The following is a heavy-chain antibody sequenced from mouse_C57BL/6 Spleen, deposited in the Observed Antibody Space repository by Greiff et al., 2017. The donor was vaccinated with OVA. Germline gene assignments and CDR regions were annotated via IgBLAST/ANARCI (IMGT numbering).Heavy chain of an antibody. CDR2: IYPRSGNT. CDR3: ANYYGSPWFAY. Sequence: VQLQQSGAELARPGASVKLSCKASGYTFTSYGISWVKQRTGQGLEWIGEIYPRSGNTYYNEKFKGRATLTADKSSSTAYMELRSLTSEDSAVYFCANYYGSPWFAYWGQGTLVTVSA. CDR1: GYTFTSYG. J-gene: IGHJ3*01. V-gene: IGHV1-81*01. D-gene: IGHD1-1*01.